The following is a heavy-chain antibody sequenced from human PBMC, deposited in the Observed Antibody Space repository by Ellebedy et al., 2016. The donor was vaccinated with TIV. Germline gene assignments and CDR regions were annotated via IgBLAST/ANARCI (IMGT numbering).Heavy chain of an antibody. Sequence: MPSETLSLTCAVSGGSITNTNWWTWVRQTPGKGLEWFGEINHSGTTNYHPSLKSRVTISVDKSKNQFSLTLTFVAAADTAVYYWASSYNWNIDWGQGTLVTVSS. D-gene: IGHD1-1*01. V-gene: IGHV4-4*02. CDR2: INHSGTT. CDR3: ASSYNWNID. CDR1: GGSITNTNW. J-gene: IGHJ4*02.